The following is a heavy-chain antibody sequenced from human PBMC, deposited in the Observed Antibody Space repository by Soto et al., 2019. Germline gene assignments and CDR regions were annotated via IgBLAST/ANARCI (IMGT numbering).Heavy chain of an antibody. CDR3: SKARIGSYDSDALDV. V-gene: IGHV3-30*18. Sequence: PGGSLRLSCAASGFSFSRYGIHWVRQAPGKGLEWVAFISYDESTTFYAESVKGRFTISRDNSKNTLFLQMNSLRPEDTAVYYCSKARIGSYDSDALDVWGQGTMVTVSS. D-gene: IGHD5-18*01. J-gene: IGHJ3*01. CDR1: GFSFSRYG. CDR2: ISYDESTT.